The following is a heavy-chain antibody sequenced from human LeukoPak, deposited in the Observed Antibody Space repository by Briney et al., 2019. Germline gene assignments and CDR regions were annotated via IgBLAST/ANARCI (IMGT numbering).Heavy chain of an antibody. CDR3: VRDTYYYDSSGYRIFDY. J-gene: IGHJ4*02. D-gene: IGHD3-22*01. CDR1: GGSISSSSYY. Sequence: PAETLSLTCTVSGGSISSSSYYWGWILQPPGKGLEWIGSIYYSGSTYYNPSLKSRVTISVDTSKNQFSLKLSSVTAADTAVYYCVRDTYYYDSSGYRIFDYWGQGTLVTVSS. CDR2: IYYSGST. V-gene: IGHV4-39*07.